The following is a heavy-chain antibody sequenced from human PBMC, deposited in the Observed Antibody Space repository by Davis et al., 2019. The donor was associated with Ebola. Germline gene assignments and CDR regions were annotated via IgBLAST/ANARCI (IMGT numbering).Heavy chain of an antibody. CDR1: GFTFTSSA. D-gene: IGHD3-9*01. Sequence: SVKVSCKASGFTFTSSAVQWVRQARGQRLEWIGWIVVGSGNTNYAQKFQERVTITRDMSTSTAYMELSSLRSEDTAVYYCAAGVYFDWPIGYWGQGTLVTVSS. CDR3: AAGVYFDWPIGY. V-gene: IGHV1-58*01. CDR2: IVVGSGNT. J-gene: IGHJ4*02.